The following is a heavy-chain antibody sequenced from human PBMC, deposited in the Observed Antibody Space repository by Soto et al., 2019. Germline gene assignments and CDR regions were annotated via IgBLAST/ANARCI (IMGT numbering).Heavy chain of an antibody. V-gene: IGHV1-46*01. CDR3: AIPLSTLKIYYFDY. Sequence: ASVKVSCKASGYTFTSYATHCVRQAPGQRLEWMGWINPSGGITSYAQKFQGRVTMTRDTSTSTVYMERSSLRSQDTPVYSCAIPLSTLKIYYFDYWGQGTLVTDSS. J-gene: IGHJ4*02. CDR1: GYTFTSYA. CDR2: INPSGGIT.